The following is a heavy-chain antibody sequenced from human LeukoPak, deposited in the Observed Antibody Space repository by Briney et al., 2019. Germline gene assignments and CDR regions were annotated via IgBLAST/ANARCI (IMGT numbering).Heavy chain of an antibody. V-gene: IGHV1-2*02. CDR1: GYTFTGYY. CDR2: INPNSGGT. D-gene: IGHD3-22*01. CDR3: ASRPRGIVVAPFDY. Sequence: ASVKVSCKAAGYTFTGYYMHWVRQAPGQGLEWMGWINPNSGGTTCAQQFQGRVTMTRDTSISTAYMELSGLRSDDTAVYYCASRPRGIVVAPFDYWGQGTLVTVSS. J-gene: IGHJ4*02.